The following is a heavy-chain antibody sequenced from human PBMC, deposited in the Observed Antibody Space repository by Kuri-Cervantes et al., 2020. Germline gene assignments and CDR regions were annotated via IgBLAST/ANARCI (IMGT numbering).Heavy chain of an antibody. J-gene: IGHJ4*02. CDR1: GGSFSGYY. CDR2: INHSGST. V-gene: IGHV4-34*01. D-gene: IGHD2-15*01. Sequence: SETLSLTCAVYGGSFSGYYWSWIRQPPGKGLEWIGEINHSGSTNYNPSLKSRVTISVDTSKNQFSLKLSSVTAADTAVYYCARVYCSGGSCYGPFDYWGQGTQVTVSS. CDR3: ARVYCSGGSCYGPFDY.